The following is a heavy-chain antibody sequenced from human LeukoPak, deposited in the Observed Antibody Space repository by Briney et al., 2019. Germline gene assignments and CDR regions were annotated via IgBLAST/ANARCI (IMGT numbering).Heavy chain of an antibody. Sequence: GGSLRLSCAASGFTFSSYSMNWVRQAPGKGLEWVSSITSSSSYIYYADSVKGRFTLSRDNAKNSLCLQMNSLRAEDTAVYYCARTYCSGGIGDLHAFDIWGQGTMVTVSS. CDR1: GFTFSSYS. CDR3: ARTYCSGGIGDLHAFDI. J-gene: IGHJ3*02. D-gene: IGHD2-15*01. CDR2: ITSSSSYI. V-gene: IGHV3-21*01.